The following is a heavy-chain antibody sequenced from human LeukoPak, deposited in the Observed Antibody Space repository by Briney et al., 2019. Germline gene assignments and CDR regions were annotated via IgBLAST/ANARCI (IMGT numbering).Heavy chain of an antibody. D-gene: IGHD6-13*01. CDR3: TRASAAAALNYFQH. J-gene: IGHJ1*01. V-gene: IGHV3-23*01. CDR1: GFTFSSYG. Sequence: GGTLRLSCAASGFTFSSYGMSWVRQAPGKGLEWVSAISGSGGSTYYADSVKGRFTISRDNSKNTLYLQMNSLKTEDTAVYYCTRASAAAALNYFQHWGQGTLVTVSS. CDR2: ISGSGGST.